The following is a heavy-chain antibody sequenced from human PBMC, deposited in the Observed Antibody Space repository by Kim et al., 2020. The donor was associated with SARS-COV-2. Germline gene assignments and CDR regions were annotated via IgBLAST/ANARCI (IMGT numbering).Heavy chain of an antibody. Sequence: GGSLRLSCAASGFSFSSYGMHWVRQAPGKWLEWVALISYDGNYEYCADSVKGRFTISRDNSKNTLYFQMNSLRAEDTAVYYCVRGRGTYWTVGTFEFWGQGTLVTVSS. CDR1: GFSFSSYG. CDR2: ISYDGNYE. J-gene: IGHJ4*02. V-gene: IGHV3-33*05. CDR3: VRGRGTYWTVGTFEF. D-gene: IGHD1-26*01.